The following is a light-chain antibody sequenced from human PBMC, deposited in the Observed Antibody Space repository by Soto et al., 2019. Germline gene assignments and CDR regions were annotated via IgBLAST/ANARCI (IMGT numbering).Light chain of an antibody. CDR2: DVS. V-gene: IGLV2-14*01. CDR3: SSYTSSSTLYV. J-gene: IGLJ1*01. CDR1: SSDVGGYNY. Sequence: QSVLTQPASVSGSPVQSITISCTGTSSDVGGYNYVSWYQQHPGKAPKLMIYDVSNRPSRVSNRFSGSKSGNTASLTISGLQAEDEADYYCSSYTSSSTLYVFGTGTKVTVL.